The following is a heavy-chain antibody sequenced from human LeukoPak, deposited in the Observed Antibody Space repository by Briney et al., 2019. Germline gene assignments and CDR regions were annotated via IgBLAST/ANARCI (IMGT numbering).Heavy chain of an antibody. CDR1: GFTFSSYS. CDR3: ARDRSSTSSYYYYMDV. J-gene: IGHJ6*03. V-gene: IGHV3-21*01. CDR2: ISSSSSYI. Sequence: PGGSLRLSCAASGFTFSSYSMNWVRQAPGKGLEWVSSISSSSSYIYYADSVKGRFTISRDNAKNSLYLQMNSLRAEDTAVYYCARDRSSTSSYYYYMDVWGKGTTVTVSS. D-gene: IGHD2-2*01.